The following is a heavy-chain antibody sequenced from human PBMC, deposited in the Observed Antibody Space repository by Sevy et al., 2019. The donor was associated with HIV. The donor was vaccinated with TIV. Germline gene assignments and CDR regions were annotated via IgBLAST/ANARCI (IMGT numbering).Heavy chain of an antibody. D-gene: IGHD2-15*01. J-gene: IGHJ4*02. CDR2: IKQDGSEK. CDR3: AREGPLGYCSGGSCYSLDY. V-gene: IGHV3-7*01. CDR1: GFTFSSYW. Sequence: GGSLRLSCAASGFTFSSYWMSWVRQAPGKGLEWVANIKQDGSEKYYVDSVKGRFTISRDNAKNSLYLQMNSLRAEDTAVYYCAREGPLGYCSGGSCYSLDYWGQGTLVTVSS.